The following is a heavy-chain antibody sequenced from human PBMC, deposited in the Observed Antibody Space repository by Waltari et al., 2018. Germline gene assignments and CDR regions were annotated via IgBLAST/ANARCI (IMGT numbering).Heavy chain of an antibody. D-gene: IGHD3-22*01. J-gene: IGHJ4*02. CDR2: MITIFGTA. Sequence: QVSLVQPVAEVKKPWSSVKVSCKAFGGTFRSYAISWVRQAPRQGLGRRGVMITIFGTANNAQPFQSRVTTTADESTSTAYMQLSSLRSEDTAVYYCAGEDYYDSSGYYYEWGQGTLVTVSS. CDR3: AGEDYYDSSGYYYE. V-gene: IGHV1-69*12. CDR1: GGTFRSYA.